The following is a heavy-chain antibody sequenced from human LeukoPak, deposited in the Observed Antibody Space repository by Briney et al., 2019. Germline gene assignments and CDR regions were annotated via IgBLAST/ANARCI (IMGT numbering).Heavy chain of an antibody. Sequence: SETLSLTCTVSGGSISSSSYYWGWIRQPPGKGLEWIGSIYYSGSTYYNPSLKSRVTISVDTSKNQFSLKLSSVTAADTAVYYCARGILYYDILTGYSPRYFDYWGQGTLVTVSS. CDR2: IYYSGST. D-gene: IGHD3-9*01. CDR3: ARGILYYDILTGYSPRYFDY. J-gene: IGHJ4*02. V-gene: IGHV4-39*01. CDR1: GGSISSSSYY.